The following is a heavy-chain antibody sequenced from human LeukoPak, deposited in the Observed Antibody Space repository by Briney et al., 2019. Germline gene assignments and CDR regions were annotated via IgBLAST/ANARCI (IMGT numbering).Heavy chain of an antibody. CDR2: ISYDGGNK. J-gene: IGHJ3*02. V-gene: IGHV3-30-3*01. CDR3: ARDKAYDSSVGGVFDI. D-gene: IGHD3-22*01. CDR1: GFAFSRST. Sequence: GGSLRLSCAASGFAFSRSTMHWVRQAPGKGLEWMAVISYDGGNKYYAGSVKGRFTISRDNSKNTLYLQVNSLRAEDTAMYYCARDKAYDSSVGGVFDIWGQGTMVTVSS.